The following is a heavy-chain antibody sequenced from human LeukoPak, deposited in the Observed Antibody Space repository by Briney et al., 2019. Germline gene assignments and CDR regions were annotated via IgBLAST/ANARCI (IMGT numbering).Heavy chain of an antibody. CDR3: AKVGVLDSRPQKLYLFDY. Sequence: PGGSLRLSCAASGFTFSSYAMSWVRRAPGKGLEWVSAISGSGGSTYYADSVKGRSTISRDNSKNTLYLQMNSLRAEDTAVYYCAKVGVLDSRPQKLYLFDYWGQGTLVTVSS. V-gene: IGHV3-23*01. CDR1: GFTFSSYA. D-gene: IGHD2-15*01. CDR2: ISGSGGST. J-gene: IGHJ4*02.